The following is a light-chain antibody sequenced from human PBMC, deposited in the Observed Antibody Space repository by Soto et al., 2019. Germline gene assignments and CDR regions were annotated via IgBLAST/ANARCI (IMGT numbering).Light chain of an antibody. CDR3: QTWGTGIVV. CDR2: LNSDGSH. J-gene: IGLJ2*01. Sequence: QPVLTQSPSASASLGASVKLTCTLSSGHGYFAIAWHQQQPERGPRYLMKLNSDGSHTRGDGIPDRFSGSTSGAERYLTISSLQSEDEADYYCQTWGTGIVVFGGGTKLTVL. CDR1: SGHGYFA. V-gene: IGLV4-69*01.